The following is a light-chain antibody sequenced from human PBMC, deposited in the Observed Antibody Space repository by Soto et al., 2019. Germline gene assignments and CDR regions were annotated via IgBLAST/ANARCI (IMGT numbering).Light chain of an antibody. CDR3: AVWDDGLNGWV. CDR2: DVS. V-gene: IGLV2-8*01. CDR1: SSDVGAYNY. J-gene: IGLJ3*02. Sequence: QSALTQPPSASGSPGQSVTISCTGTSSDVGAYNYVSWYQQHPGKAPKLMIYDVSKRPSGVPYRFSGSKSGNAASLTVSGLQGEDEADYYCAVWDDGLNGWVFGGGTKVTVL.